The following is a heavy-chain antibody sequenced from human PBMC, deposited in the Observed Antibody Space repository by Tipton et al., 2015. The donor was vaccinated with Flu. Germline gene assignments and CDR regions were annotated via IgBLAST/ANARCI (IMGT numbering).Heavy chain of an antibody. D-gene: IGHD3/OR15-3a*01. J-gene: IGHJ6*02. CDR2: SGST. CDR1: GDSISRFY. V-gene: IGHV4-59*08. Sequence: TLSLTCTVSGDSISRFYWSWIRQPPGKGLEWIRYSGSTNYNPSLKNRVTISLDTSKNQFSLQLKSVTASDTAVYYCARLKLFALVNHSYYYGLDVWGQGTTVTVS. CDR3: ARLKLFALVNHSYYYGLDV.